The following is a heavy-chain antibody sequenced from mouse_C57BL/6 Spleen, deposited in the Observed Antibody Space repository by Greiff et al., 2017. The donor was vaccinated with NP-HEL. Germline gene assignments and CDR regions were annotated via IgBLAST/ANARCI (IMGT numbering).Heavy chain of an antibody. CDR1: GYTFTSYW. V-gene: IGHV1-69*01. Sequence: QVQLQQPGAELVMPGASVKLSCKASGYTFTSYWMHWVKQRPGQGLEWIGEIDPSDSYTNYNQKFKGKSTLTVEKSSSTAYMLLSSLTSEDSAVYYCAAVSSYRDYYAMDYWGQGTSVTVSS. D-gene: IGHD1-1*01. CDR3: AAVSSYRDYYAMDY. J-gene: IGHJ4*01. CDR2: IDPSDSYT.